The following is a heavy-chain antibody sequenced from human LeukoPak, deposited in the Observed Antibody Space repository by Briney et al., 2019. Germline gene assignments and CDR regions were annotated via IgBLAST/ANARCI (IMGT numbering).Heavy chain of an antibody. D-gene: IGHD6-19*01. CDR3: ARGHKYSTGWYYFDY. V-gene: IGHV3-53*01. Sequence: GGSLRLSCAASGFTVSNNYMSWVRQAPGKGLEWFPVIYSGGTTYYADSVKGRFTISRDNSKNTLYLQMNSLRAEDTAVYYCARGHKYSTGWYYFDYWGQGTLVTVSS. J-gene: IGHJ4*02. CDR2: IYSGGTT. CDR1: GFTVSNNY.